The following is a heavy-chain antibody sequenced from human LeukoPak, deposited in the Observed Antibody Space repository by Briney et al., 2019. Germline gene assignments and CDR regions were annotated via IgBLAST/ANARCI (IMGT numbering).Heavy chain of an antibody. J-gene: IGHJ4*02. CDR2: INTDGSST. D-gene: IGHD3-16*01. CDR1: GFTSSSYW. V-gene: IGHV3-74*01. Sequence: GGSLGLSCAASGFTSSSYWMHWVRQAPGEGLVWVSRINTDGSSTTYADSVKGRFTISRDNAKNTLYLQMNSLRAEDTAVYYCARGLYDYEISRYFDYWGQGTLVTVSS. CDR3: ARGLYDYEISRYFDY.